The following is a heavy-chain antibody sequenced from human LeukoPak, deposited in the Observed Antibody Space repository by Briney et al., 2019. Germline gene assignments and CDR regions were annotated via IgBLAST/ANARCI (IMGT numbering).Heavy chain of an antibody. CDR1: GFTFSSYG. V-gene: IGHV3-21*01. J-gene: IGHJ3*02. Sequence: GGCLSLSCAASGFTFSSYGISWVRQDPGEGLEWVSSISSSSRYIYYAASVRGRFTISRDNAKNSLYLQMNSLRAEDTAVYFCARDSKRTYYYDNSGYPDAFDIWGQGTMVTVSS. CDR3: ARDSKRTYYYDNSGYPDAFDI. D-gene: IGHD3-22*01. CDR2: ISSSSRYI.